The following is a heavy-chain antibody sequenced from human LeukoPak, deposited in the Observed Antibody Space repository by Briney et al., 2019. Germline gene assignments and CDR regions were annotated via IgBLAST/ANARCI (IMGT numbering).Heavy chain of an antibody. CDR2: ISGNGGST. J-gene: IGHJ4*02. D-gene: IGHD2-21*02. CDR3: AKDIVVVTATPYY. Sequence: GGSLRLSCAASGFTFSSHARSCVPQAPGKRRRWVSAISGNGGSTYSADSVKGRFTISRDNSNSTQYLQMNSLRAEDTAVYYCAKDIVVVTATPYYWGQGTLVTVSS. V-gene: IGHV3-23*01. CDR1: GFTFSSHA.